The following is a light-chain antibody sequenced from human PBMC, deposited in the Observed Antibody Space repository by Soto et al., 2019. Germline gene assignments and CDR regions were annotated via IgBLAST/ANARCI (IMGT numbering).Light chain of an antibody. CDR2: DAS. Sequence: EIVLTQSPGTLSLSPGERATLSCRASQTVNNNYLAWYQQKPGQAPRLLLFDASTRASGIPDRFSGSGSGTDFTLTISRLEPEDFAVYYCQQYVRSPWTFGQGTKVEIK. CDR1: QTVNNNY. CDR3: QQYVRSPWT. J-gene: IGKJ1*01. V-gene: IGKV3-20*01.